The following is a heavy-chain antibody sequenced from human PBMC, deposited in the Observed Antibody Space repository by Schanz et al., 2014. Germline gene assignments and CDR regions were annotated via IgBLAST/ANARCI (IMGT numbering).Heavy chain of an antibody. CDR2: VSSSSSYT. D-gene: IGHD3-22*01. J-gene: IGHJ4*02. CDR3: ARPPHDSSGYYPFDY. V-gene: IGHV3-11*05. Sequence: QVQLVESGGGLVKPGGSLRLSCAASGFTFSDYYMSWIRHAPGKGLEWVSYVSSSSSYTHYADSVKGRFTISRDNAKNSLYLQMNSLRAEDTAVYYCARPPHDSSGYYPFDYWGQGTLXTVSS. CDR1: GFTFSDYY.